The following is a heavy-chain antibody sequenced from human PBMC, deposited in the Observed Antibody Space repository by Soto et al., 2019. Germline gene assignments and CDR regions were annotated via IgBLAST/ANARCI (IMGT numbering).Heavy chain of an antibody. V-gene: IGHV1-69*02. CDR1: GGTFSSYT. CDR3: ARWGSGSDAFDI. J-gene: IGHJ3*02. D-gene: IGHD6-19*01. CDR2: IIPILGIA. Sequence: GASVKVSCKASGGTFSSYTISWVRQAPGQGLEWMGRIIPILGIANYAQKFQGRVTITADKSTSTAYMELSSLRPEDTAVYYCARWGSGSDAFDIWGQGTMVTVSS.